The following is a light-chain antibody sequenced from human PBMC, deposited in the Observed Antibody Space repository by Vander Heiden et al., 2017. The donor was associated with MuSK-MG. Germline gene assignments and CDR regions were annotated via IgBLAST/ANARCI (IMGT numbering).Light chain of an antibody. CDR1: SRNIGGYDY. J-gene: IGLJ1*01. CDR2: DVS. V-gene: IGLV2-14*01. Sequence: QSVLTQPASVSGSPGQSITISCSGTSRNIGGYDYVSWYQQSPGKAPKLIIYDVSNRPSGVSDRFSGSKSGNTASLTIYGLHVDDEADYYCASYTTTSALYVFGSGTQVTVL. CDR3: ASYTTTSALYV.